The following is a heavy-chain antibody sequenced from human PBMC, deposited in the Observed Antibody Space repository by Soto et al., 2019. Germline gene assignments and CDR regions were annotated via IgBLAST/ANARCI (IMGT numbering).Heavy chain of an antibody. V-gene: IGHV1-69*13. CDR2: IIPIFGTA. J-gene: IGHJ3*02. D-gene: IGHD1-26*01. CDR3: ARAFPKYSGSYFGAFDI. Sequence: GASVKVSCKASGGTFSSYAISWVRQAPGQGLEWMGGIIPIFGTANYAQKFQGRVTITADESTSTAYMELSSLRSEDTAVYYRARAFPKYSGSYFGAFDIWGQGTMVTVSS. CDR1: GGTFSSYA.